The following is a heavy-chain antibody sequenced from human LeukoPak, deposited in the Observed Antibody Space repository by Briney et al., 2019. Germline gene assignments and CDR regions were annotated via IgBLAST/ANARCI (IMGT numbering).Heavy chain of an antibody. J-gene: IGHJ6*03. V-gene: IGHV5-51*01. Sequence: GESLKISCKGSGYSFTSYWIGWVRQMPGKGLEWMGIIYPGDSDTRYSPSFQSQVTISAGKSISTAYLQWSSLKASDTAMYYCARHGSGSYYTDRTSYYYYYYMDVWGKGTTVTVSS. CDR1: GYSFTSYW. D-gene: IGHD3-10*01. CDR3: ARHGSGSYYTDRTSYYYYYYMDV. CDR2: IYPGDSDT.